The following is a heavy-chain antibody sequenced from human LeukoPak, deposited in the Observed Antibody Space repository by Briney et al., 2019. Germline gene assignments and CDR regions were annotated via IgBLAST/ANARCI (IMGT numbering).Heavy chain of an antibody. Sequence: SETLSLTCTVSGGSFNFYFCHWIRQPSGKGLEWLADIDNRGSTQYNPSLRGRGTISVDTSRNHVSLRLTSVTAADTAVYFCARDSNWGFQWGPGTLVTVSS. V-gene: IGHV4-34*01. J-gene: IGHJ4*02. CDR1: GGSFNFYF. D-gene: IGHD7-27*01. CDR3: ARDSNWGFQ. CDR2: IDNRGST.